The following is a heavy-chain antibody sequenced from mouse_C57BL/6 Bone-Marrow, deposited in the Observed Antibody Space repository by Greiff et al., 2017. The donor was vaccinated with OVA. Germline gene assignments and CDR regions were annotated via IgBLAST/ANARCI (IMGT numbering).Heavy chain of an antibody. CDR2: ISSGSSTI. CDR3: ARPKVTTNYAMDY. D-gene: IGHD2-2*01. J-gene: IGHJ4*01. V-gene: IGHV5-17*01. CDR1: GFTFSDYG. Sequence: EVKLVESGGGLVKPGGSLKLSCAASGFTFSDYGMHWVRQAPEKGLEWVAYISSGSSTIYYADTVKGRFTISSDNAKNTLFLQMTSLRSEDTAMYYCARPKVTTNYAMDYWGQGTSVTGSS.